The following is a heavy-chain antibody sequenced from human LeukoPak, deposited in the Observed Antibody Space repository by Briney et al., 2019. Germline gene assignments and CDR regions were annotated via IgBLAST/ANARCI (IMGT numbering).Heavy chain of an antibody. CDR2: IKSKTEGGTT. J-gene: IGHJ4*02. V-gene: IGHV3-15*01. CDR3: TTELITIFGVVKDYFDC. CDR1: GFTVSSNY. Sequence: GGSLRLSCAASGFTVSSNYMSWVRQAPGKGLEWIGRIKSKTEGGTTDYAAPVKGGFTISRDDSKNTLYLQMNSLKTEDTAVYYCTTELITIFGVVKDYFDCWGQGTLVTVSS. D-gene: IGHD3-3*01.